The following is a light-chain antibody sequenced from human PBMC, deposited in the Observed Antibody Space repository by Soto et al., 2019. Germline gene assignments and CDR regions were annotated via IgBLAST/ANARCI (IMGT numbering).Light chain of an antibody. CDR2: GNT. J-gene: IGLJ1*01. CDR3: QSYDSSLSGSV. Sequence: QSVLTQPPSVSGAPGQRVTISCTGNSSNIGAGYYVHWYQQLPGTAPKLHIFGNTNRPSGVPDRFSGSKSGTSASLAITGLQAEDEADYFCQSYDSSLSGSVFGPGTKVTVL. CDR1: SSNIGAGYY. V-gene: IGLV1-40*01.